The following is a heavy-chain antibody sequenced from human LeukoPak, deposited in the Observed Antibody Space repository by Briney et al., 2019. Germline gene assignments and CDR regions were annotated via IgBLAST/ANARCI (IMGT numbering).Heavy chain of an antibody. V-gene: IGHV3-7*01. CDR2: IKQDGSQK. D-gene: IGHD4-17*01. CDR1: GFTFSNYW. Sequence: GGSLRPSCAASGFTFSNYWMSWVRQAPGKGLEWVANIKQDGSQKNYVDSVKGRFTISRDNAKNSLYLQMNSLRAEDTAVYYCASNRYGDSYWGQGALVTVSS. CDR3: ASNRYGDSY. J-gene: IGHJ4*02.